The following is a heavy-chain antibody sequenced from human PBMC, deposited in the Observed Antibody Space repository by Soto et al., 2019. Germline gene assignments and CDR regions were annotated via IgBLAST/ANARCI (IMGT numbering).Heavy chain of an antibody. CDR2: ISGSGGST. CDR3: AKEGVRTWGIAVAGVYYYYGMDA. Sequence: GGSLRLSCAASGFTFSSYAMSWVRQAPGKVLEWVSAISGSGGSTYYADSVKVRFTISRDNSKNTLYLQMNSLRAEDTAVYYCAKEGVRTWGIAVAGVYYYYGMDAWGQGTTVTVSS. J-gene: IGHJ6*02. CDR1: GFTFSSYA. D-gene: IGHD6-19*01. V-gene: IGHV3-23*01.